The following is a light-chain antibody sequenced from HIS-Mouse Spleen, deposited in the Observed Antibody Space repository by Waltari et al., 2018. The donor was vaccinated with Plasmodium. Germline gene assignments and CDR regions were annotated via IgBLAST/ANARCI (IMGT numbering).Light chain of an antibody. Sequence: SSELTQPPSVPVSHGQTARITRSGDALPKKQPYWYQQKSGQAHVLVIYEDSKRPSGIPERFSGSSSGTMATLTISGAQVEDEADYYCYSTDSSGNHRVFGGGTKLTVL. J-gene: IGLJ3*02. CDR3: YSTDSSGNHRV. CDR1: ALPKKQ. CDR2: EDS. V-gene: IGLV3-10*01.